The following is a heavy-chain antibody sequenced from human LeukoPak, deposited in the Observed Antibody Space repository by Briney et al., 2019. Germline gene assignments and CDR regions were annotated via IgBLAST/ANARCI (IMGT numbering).Heavy chain of an antibody. D-gene: IGHD3-22*01. Sequence: SETQSLICAVSGRSISRGGYSWSRIRQPPGKGLEWNGYIYHNGSTYYSPSLKSRVTISVDRSKHQFSLKLSSVTAADTAVYYCARASTYYYDSSGYYYGVYFQHWGQGTLVTVSS. CDR2: IYHNGST. J-gene: IGHJ1*01. CDR3: ARASTYYYDSSGYYYGVYFQH. CDR1: GRSISRGGYS. V-gene: IGHV4-30-2*01.